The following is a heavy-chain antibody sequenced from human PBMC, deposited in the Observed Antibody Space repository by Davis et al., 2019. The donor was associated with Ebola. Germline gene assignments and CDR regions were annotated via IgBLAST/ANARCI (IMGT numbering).Heavy chain of an antibody. D-gene: IGHD3-22*01. Sequence: SETLSLTCTVSGGSISSYYWGWIRQPPGKGLEWIGSIYYSGSTYYNPSLKSRVTISVDTSKNQFSLKLSSVTAADTAVYYCASPEGSSGYYSVDYWGQGTLVTVSS. CDR3: ASPEGSSGYYSVDY. V-gene: IGHV4-39*01. CDR2: IYYSGST. CDR1: GGSISSYY. J-gene: IGHJ4*02.